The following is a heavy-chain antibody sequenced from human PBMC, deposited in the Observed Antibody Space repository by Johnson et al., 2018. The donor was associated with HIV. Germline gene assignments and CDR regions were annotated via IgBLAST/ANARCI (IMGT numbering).Heavy chain of an antibody. V-gene: IGHV3-7*05. Sequence: VQLVESGGGLVQPGGSLRLSCAASGFTFSSYWMSWVRQAPVKGLEWVANIKQDGSEKYYVDSVKGRFTISRDNAKNSLYLQMNSLRAEDTAVYYCARLIVGAPGAFDIWGQGTMVTVSS. CDR3: ARLIVGAPGAFDI. J-gene: IGHJ3*02. D-gene: IGHD1-26*01. CDR1: GFTFSSYW. CDR2: IKQDGSEK.